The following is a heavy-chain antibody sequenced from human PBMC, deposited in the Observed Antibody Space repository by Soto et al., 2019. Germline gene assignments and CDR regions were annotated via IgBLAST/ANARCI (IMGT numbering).Heavy chain of an antibody. J-gene: IGHJ4*02. CDR1: GYTFTRYG. Sequence: QVQLVQSGAEVKKPGASVKVSCKASGYTFTRYGISWVRQAPGQGLEWMGWISAYNGNTNYAQKLQGRVTMTTDTSTSTAYMELRSLRSDDTAVYYCASGEDYYGSGSTTPFDYWGQGTLVTVSS. CDR3: ASGEDYYGSGSTTPFDY. V-gene: IGHV1-18*01. D-gene: IGHD3-10*01. CDR2: ISAYNGNT.